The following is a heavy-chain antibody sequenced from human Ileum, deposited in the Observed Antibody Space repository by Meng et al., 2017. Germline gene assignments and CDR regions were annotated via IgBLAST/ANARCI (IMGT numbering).Heavy chain of an antibody. D-gene: IGHD1-14*01. CDR3: AGYDTSVSKSFDY. V-gene: IGHV4-59*01. Sequence: SETLSLTCSVSGGSISGFYWGWIRQPPGKGLEWIGYIYYSGNNKFNPSLEGRVTMSVDTSKNQLSLKLTFVTAAETAVYFCAGYDTSVSKSFDYWGQGALVTVSS. J-gene: IGHJ4*02. CDR2: IYYSGNN. CDR1: GGSISGFY.